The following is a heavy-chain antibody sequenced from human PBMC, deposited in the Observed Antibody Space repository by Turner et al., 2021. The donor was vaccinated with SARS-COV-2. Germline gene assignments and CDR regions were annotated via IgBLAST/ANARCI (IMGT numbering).Heavy chain of an antibody. J-gene: IGHJ4*02. CDR2: INLSGST. D-gene: IGHD7-27*01. V-gene: IGHV4-34*01. CDR3: ARGDWGDDVDY. Sequence: QVLLLQRGAGLLTPSATPSLTCAVYGGSFSGYYWRWIRQPPGRGVELICEINLSGSTNYNPSLKSRVTISVDTSKNQFSLKLSSVSAADTAVYYCARGDWGDDVDYWGQGSLVTVSS. CDR1: GGSFSGYY.